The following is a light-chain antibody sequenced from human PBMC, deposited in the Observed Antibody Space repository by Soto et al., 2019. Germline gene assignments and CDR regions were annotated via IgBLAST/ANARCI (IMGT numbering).Light chain of an antibody. J-gene: IGLJ2*01. Sequence: QSALTQPASVSGSPGQSITISCTGTSSDVGGFTYVSWYQQHPGKAPKLMIFDVSYRPSGISNRFSGSKSVNTASLTISGLQAEDEADYYCSSYSSSSTLVVFGGGTKLTVL. CDR2: DVS. V-gene: IGLV2-14*03. CDR1: SSDVGGFTY. CDR3: SSYSSSSTLVV.